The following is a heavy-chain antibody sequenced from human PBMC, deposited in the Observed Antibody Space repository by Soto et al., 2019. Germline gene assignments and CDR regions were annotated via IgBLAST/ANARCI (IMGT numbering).Heavy chain of an antibody. CDR3: ARVPGL. J-gene: IGHJ4*02. CDR1: GGTISSWY. D-gene: IGHD7-27*01. CDR2: IYYSGST. Sequence: SETLSLTCTVSGGTISSWYWSWIRQPPGKGLEWIGYIYYSGSTNCNPSLKSRVTISVDRSKNQFSLKLSSVTAADTAVYYCARVPGLWGQGTLVPVSS. V-gene: IGHV4-59*12.